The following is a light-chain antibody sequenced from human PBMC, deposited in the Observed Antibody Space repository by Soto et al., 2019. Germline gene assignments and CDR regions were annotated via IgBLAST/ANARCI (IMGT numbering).Light chain of an antibody. CDR1: HSVGSY. CDR2: GSS. CDR3: QQRTNWPSLFT. Sequence: EIVLTQSPATLSLSPGERATLSCRSSHSVGSYLAWYQQKPGQAPRLLIYGSSKRATGIPARFSGSGSGTDFSLTISSLEPEDFAVYYCQQRTNWPSLFTFGPGTKVDIK. J-gene: IGKJ3*01. V-gene: IGKV3-11*01.